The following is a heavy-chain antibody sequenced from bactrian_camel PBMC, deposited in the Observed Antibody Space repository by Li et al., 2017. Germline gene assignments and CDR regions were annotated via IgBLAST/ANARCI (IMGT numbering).Heavy chain of an antibody. D-gene: IGHD2*01. Sequence: HVQLVESGGGSVQTGGSLRLSCAAHGFAGNRYCMAWFRQVPGAERAGVASLLTDGRTFYTNSVKGRFTISSDSAKNTLYLQMDSLNPEDTGMYYCAAGRLRNGYCYSLLNRMAYNNWGQGTQVTVS. V-gene: IGHV3S9*01. CDR1: GFAGNRYC. CDR2: LLTDGRT. J-gene: IGHJ4*01. CDR3: AAGRLRNGYCYSLLNRMAYNN.